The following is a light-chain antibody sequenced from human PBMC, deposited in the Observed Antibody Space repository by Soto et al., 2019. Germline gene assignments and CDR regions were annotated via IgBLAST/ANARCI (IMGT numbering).Light chain of an antibody. J-gene: IGKJ5*01. CDR1: QYINTR. V-gene: IGKV3-11*01. CDR3: QQSYSTPQVT. Sequence: EIVLTQSPATLSSFPGDRVTLSFRASQYINTRLAWYQHRPGQAPRLLIYGASNRATGIPDRFSGSGSGTDFTLTISSLQPEDFATYYCQQSYSTPQVTFGQGTRLEIK. CDR2: GAS.